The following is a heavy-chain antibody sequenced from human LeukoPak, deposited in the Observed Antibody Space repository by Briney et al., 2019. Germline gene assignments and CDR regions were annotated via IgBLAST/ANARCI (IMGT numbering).Heavy chain of an antibody. J-gene: IGHJ4*02. D-gene: IGHD2-2*01. CDR2: ISGYNGNT. Sequence: ASVKVSCKASGYTFTNYDISWVRQAPGQGLEWMGWISGYNGNTNYAQKSQGRVTMTTDTSTNAAHMELRSLRSDDTAVYYCARDCRYQCLFDYWGQGTLVTVSS. V-gene: IGHV1-18*01. CDR1: GYTFTNYD. CDR3: ARDCRYQCLFDY.